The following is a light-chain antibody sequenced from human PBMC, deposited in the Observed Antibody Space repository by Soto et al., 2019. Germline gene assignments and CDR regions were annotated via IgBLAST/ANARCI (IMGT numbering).Light chain of an antibody. J-gene: IGKJ3*01. V-gene: IGKV1-12*01. CDR1: QGIGNW. CDR2: DAF. Sequence: DLQMTQSPSSVSASVGDRVTITCRASQGIGNWLAWYQQKPGKAPKLLTYDAFNLQSGVPSRFSGSGSGTDFTLTISSLQPEDFATYYCQQTNSFPFTFGLGTKVDIK. CDR3: QQTNSFPFT.